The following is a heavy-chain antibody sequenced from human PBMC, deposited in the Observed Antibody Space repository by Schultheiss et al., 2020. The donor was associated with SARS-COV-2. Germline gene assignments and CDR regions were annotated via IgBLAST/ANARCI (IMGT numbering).Heavy chain of an antibody. J-gene: IGHJ4*02. CDR2: IYYSGST. V-gene: IGHV4-59*04. CDR3: AMVVPAAISYYFDY. Sequence: WGSLRLSCAVYGGSFSGYYWSWIRQPPGKGLEWIGYIYYSGSTYYNPSLKSRVTISVDTSKNQFSLKLSSVTAADTAVYYCAMVVPAAISYYFDYWGQGTLVTVSS. D-gene: IGHD2-2*01. CDR1: GGSFSGYY.